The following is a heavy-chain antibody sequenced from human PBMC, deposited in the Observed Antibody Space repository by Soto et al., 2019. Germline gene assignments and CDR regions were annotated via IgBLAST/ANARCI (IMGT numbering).Heavy chain of an antibody. D-gene: IGHD6-6*01. CDR2: ISGGGGTT. V-gene: IGHV3-23*01. J-gene: IGHJ6*02. Sequence: GGSLRLSCAASGFTFANYAMTWVRQAPGKGLEWVSAISGGGGTTYYADSVKGRFTISRDNSKNLLFLQMNSLRAEDTAVYYCATGTEYSSSSAYYYYAMAVWGQGTTVTVSS. CDR3: ATGTEYSSSSAYYYYAMAV. CDR1: GFTFANYA.